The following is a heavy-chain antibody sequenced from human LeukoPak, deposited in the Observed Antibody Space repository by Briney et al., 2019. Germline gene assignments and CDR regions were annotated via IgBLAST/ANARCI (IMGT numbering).Heavy chain of an antibody. Sequence: ASVTVSCKASGYTFTSYYMHWVRQAPGQGLEWMGIINPSGGSTSYAQKFQGRVTMTRDTSTSTVYMELSSLRSEDTAVYYCARGSAVTSAYYYYGMDVWGQGTTVTVSS. V-gene: IGHV1-46*01. CDR3: ARGSAVTSAYYYYGMDV. CDR2: INPSGGST. CDR1: GYTFTSYY. D-gene: IGHD4-11*01. J-gene: IGHJ6*02.